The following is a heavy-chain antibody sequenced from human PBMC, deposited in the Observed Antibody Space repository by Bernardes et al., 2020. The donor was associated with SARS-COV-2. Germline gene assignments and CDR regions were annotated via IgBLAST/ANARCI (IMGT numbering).Heavy chain of an antibody. Sequence: GGSLRLSCAASGFTFSSHSMNWVRQAPGKGLEWVSRISSSRSYINYASFGQGRFTISRDNVKNSLYLEMTSLRAEDTAVYYCARDKSERRILVAATDYYYGMDVWGQGTTVTVSS. D-gene: IGHD6-19*01. V-gene: IGHV3-21*06. J-gene: IGHJ6*02. CDR1: GFTFSSHS. CDR2: ISSSRSYI. CDR3: ARDKSERRILVAATDYYYGMDV.